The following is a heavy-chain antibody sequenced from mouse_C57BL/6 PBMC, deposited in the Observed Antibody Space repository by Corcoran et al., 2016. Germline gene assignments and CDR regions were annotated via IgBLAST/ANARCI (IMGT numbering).Heavy chain of an antibody. D-gene: IGHD1-1*01. Sequence: QVQLQQSGAELVKPGASVKISCKASGYAFSSYWMNWVKQRPEKGLEWIGQIYPGDGDTNYNGKFKGKATLTADKSSSTSYMQLSSLTPEDSSVYFCARNYGSSNFDYWGQGTTLTVSS. J-gene: IGHJ2*01. CDR2: IYPGDGDT. CDR3: ARNYGSSNFDY. V-gene: IGHV1-80*01. CDR1: GYAFSSYW.